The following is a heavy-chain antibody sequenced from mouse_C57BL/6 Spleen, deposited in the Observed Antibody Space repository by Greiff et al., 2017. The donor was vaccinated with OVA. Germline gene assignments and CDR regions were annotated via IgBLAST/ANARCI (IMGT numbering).Heavy chain of an antibody. CDR2: IHPNSGST. Sequence: VQLQQPGAELVKPGASVKLSCKASGYTFTSYWMHWVKQRPGQGLEWIGMIHPNSGSTNYNEKFKSKATLTVDKSSSTAYMQLSSLTSEDSAVYYCASRRYYDYDAYAMDYWGQGTSVTVSS. CDR1: GYTFTSYW. D-gene: IGHD2-4*01. CDR3: ASRRYYDYDAYAMDY. V-gene: IGHV1-64*01. J-gene: IGHJ4*01.